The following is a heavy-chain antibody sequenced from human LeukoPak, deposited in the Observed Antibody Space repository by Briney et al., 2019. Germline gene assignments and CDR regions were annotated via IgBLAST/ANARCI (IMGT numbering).Heavy chain of an antibody. CDR3: AGTLRFLEWSNFDY. D-gene: IGHD3-3*01. J-gene: IGHJ4*01. CDR2: IYYSGST. Sequence: SETLSLTCTVSGGSISSYYWSWIRQPPGKGPEWIGYIYYSGSTNYNPSLKSRVTISVDTSKNQFSLKLSSVTAADTAVYYCAGTLRFLEWSNFDYWGQEPWSPSPQ. V-gene: IGHV4-59*01. CDR1: GGSISSYY.